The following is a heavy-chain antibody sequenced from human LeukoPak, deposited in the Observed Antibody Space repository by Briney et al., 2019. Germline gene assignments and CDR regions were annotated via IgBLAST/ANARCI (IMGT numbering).Heavy chain of an antibody. D-gene: IGHD2-2*01. CDR1: GGSTSSYY. CDR2: IYTSGST. Sequence: SETLSLTCTVSGGSTSSYYWSWIRQPPGKGLEWIGYIYTSGSTNYNPSLKSRVTISVDTSKNQFSLKLSSVTAADTAVYYCARQVVPAAMTGWFDPWGQGTLVTVSS. V-gene: IGHV4-4*09. CDR3: ARQVVPAAMTGWFDP. J-gene: IGHJ5*02.